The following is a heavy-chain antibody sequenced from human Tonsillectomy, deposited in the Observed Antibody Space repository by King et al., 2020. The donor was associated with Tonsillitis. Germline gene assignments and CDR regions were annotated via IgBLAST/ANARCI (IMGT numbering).Heavy chain of an antibody. Sequence: QLQESGPGLVKPSETLSLTCSVSGGSISSYYWSWIRQPPGKGLEWIGYIYYSGSTNYNPSPKSRVTISVDTSKNQFSLKLSAVTAADTAVYYCARPFSDHFDLWGRGTLVTVSS. CDR3: ARPFSDHFDL. CDR2: IYYSGST. CDR1: GGSISSYY. J-gene: IGHJ2*01. V-gene: IGHV4-59*08. D-gene: IGHD2/OR15-2a*01.